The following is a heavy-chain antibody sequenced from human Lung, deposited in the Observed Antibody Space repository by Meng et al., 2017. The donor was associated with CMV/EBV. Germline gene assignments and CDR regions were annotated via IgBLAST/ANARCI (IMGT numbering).Heavy chain of an antibody. CDR2: TYYRSKWYN. V-gene: IGHV6-1*01. J-gene: IGHJ4*02. Sequence: SXAISGDSVSSNSVAWNWIRQSPSRGLEWLGRTYYRSKWYNDYAVSVKSRITINPDTSKNQFSLQLKSVTPEDTAVYYCARGYSHRFDYWGQGTXVTVSS. D-gene: IGHD1-1*01. CDR1: GDSVSSNSVA. CDR3: ARGYSHRFDY.